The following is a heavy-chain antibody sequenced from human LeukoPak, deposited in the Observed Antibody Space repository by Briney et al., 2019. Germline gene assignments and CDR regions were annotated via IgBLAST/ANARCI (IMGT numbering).Heavy chain of an antibody. Sequence: QTGGSLRLSCAASGFTFSTYWMSWFRQAPGKGLEWVANIKEDGSEKYYVDSVKGRFTISRDNAKNSLYLQMNSLRAEDTAVYYCVRISYSSVALYYFEYWGQGTLVTVSS. CDR2: IKEDGSEK. CDR1: GFTFSTYW. J-gene: IGHJ4*02. V-gene: IGHV3-7*02. D-gene: IGHD6-25*01. CDR3: VRISYSSVALYYFEY.